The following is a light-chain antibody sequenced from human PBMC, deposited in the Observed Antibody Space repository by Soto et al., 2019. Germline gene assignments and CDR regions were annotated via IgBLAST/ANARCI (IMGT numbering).Light chain of an antibody. CDR2: RNY. Sequence: QSVLTQPPSASGTPGQGVTISCSGSTSNIGSNYVYWYQQLPGTAPKLLIYRNYQRPSGVPDRFSGSKSGTSASLAISGLRSEDEADYYCATWDDSLSGWVFGGGTKLTVL. V-gene: IGLV1-47*01. J-gene: IGLJ3*02. CDR3: ATWDDSLSGWV. CDR1: TSNIGSNY.